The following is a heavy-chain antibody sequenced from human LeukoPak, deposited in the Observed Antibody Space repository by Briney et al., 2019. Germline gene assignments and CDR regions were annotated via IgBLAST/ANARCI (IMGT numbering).Heavy chain of an antibody. Sequence: PSETLSLTCTVSGYSINSAFYWSWIRQPPGKGLEWIGRIYTSGSTNYNPSLKSRVTISVDTSKNQFSLKLSSVTAADTAVYYCARLALWFGEFSTDYWGQGTLVTVSS. CDR1: GYSINSAFY. CDR3: ARLALWFGEFSTDY. V-gene: IGHV4-38-2*02. D-gene: IGHD3-10*01. CDR2: IYTSGST. J-gene: IGHJ4*02.